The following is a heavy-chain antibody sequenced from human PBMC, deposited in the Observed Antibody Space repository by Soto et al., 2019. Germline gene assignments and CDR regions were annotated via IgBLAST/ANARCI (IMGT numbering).Heavy chain of an antibody. D-gene: IGHD3-22*01. J-gene: IGHJ5*02. Sequence: SETLSLTCTLSGASITSTTYFWAWIRQPPGRGLEWVGSIYYSGKTHYNPSLKNRVTISVDTSKNQFSLKLSSVTAADTAVYYCARTYYYDSSGYFSWFDPWGQGTLVTVSS. V-gene: IGHV4-39*07. CDR2: IYYSGKT. CDR3: ARTYYYDSSGYFSWFDP. CDR1: GASITSTTYF.